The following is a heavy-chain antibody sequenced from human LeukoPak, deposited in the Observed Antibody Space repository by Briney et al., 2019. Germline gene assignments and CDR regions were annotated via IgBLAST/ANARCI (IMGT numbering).Heavy chain of an antibody. CDR3: ARGRGYSYSDAFDV. CDR2: ISSISSII. Sequence: GGSLRLSCAASGFTLSSYSLNWVRQAPGKGLEWVSYISSISSIIYYADSMKGRFIISRDNAKNSLYLQMHSLRAEDTGVYYCARGRGYSYSDAFDVWGQGTLVTVSS. CDR1: GFTLSSYS. J-gene: IGHJ3*01. D-gene: IGHD5-18*01. V-gene: IGHV3-48*01.